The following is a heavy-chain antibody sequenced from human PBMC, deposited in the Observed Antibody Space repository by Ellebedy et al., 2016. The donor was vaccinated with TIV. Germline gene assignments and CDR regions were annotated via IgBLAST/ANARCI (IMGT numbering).Heavy chain of an antibody. CDR1: GGSFSGYY. Sequence: SETLSLTCAVYGGSFSGYYWSWIRQPPGKGLEWIGEINHSGSTNYNPSLKSRVTISVDTSKNHFSLEVTSVTAADTALYYCARKPGPWRSIAARGFDYWGQGTLVTVSS. V-gene: IGHV4-34*01. J-gene: IGHJ4*02. CDR2: INHSGST. CDR3: ARKPGPWRSIAARGFDY. D-gene: IGHD6-6*01.